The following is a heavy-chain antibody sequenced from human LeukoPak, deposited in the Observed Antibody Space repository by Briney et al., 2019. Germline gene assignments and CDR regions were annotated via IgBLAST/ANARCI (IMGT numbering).Heavy chain of an antibody. D-gene: IGHD1-14*01. CDR1: GFIVSSNY. J-gene: IGHJ3*02. CDR3: ARDSDPGAFDI. V-gene: IGHV3-53*01. CDR2: IYSGGST. Sequence: PGGSLRLSCAASGFIVSSNYMSWVRQAPGKGLEWVSVIYSGGSTYYADSVRGRFTISRDNSKNTLYLQMNSLRAEDTAVYYCARDSDPGAFDIWGQGTMVTVSS.